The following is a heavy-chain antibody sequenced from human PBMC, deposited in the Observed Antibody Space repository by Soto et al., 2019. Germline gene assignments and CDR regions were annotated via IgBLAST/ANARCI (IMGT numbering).Heavy chain of an antibody. D-gene: IGHD1-26*01. CDR1: GFTFDDYA. V-gene: IGHV3-9*01. Sequence: EVQLVESGGGLVQPGRSLRLSCAASGFTFDDYAMHWVRQAPGKGLEWVSGISWNSGSIGYADSVEGRFTISRDNAKNSLYLQMNSLRAEDTALYYCAKDRWELQTVGAFDIWGQGTMVTVSS. J-gene: IGHJ3*02. CDR3: AKDRWELQTVGAFDI. CDR2: ISWNSGSI.